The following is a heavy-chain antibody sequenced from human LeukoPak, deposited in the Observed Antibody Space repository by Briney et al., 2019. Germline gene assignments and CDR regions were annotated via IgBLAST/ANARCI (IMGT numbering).Heavy chain of an antibody. V-gene: IGHV1-8*01. J-gene: IGHJ5*02. CDR3: ARAPILYCWSFSCYRCDP. CDR2: MNPNSGNT. D-gene: IGHD2-2*01. CDR1: GYTFTSYD. Sequence: ASVKVSCKASGYTFTSYDINWVRQATGQGLEWMGWMNPNSGNTGYAQKFQGRVTMTRNTSISTAYMELSSLRSEDTAVYYCARAPILYCWSFSCYRCDPWGQETLVTVSS.